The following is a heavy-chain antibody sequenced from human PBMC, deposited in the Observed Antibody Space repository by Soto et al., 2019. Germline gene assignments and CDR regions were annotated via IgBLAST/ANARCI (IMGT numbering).Heavy chain of an antibody. CDR1: GVSVSSGDYY. CDR3: ARAHYDILTGYPTHAFDI. J-gene: IGHJ3*02. Sequence: SETLSLTCTVSGVSVSSGDYYWSWIRQPPGKGLEWIGYIYYTGRTYYNPSLKSRVIISVDTSKNQFSLKLSSVTAAEKAVYYCARAHYDILTGYPTHAFDIWGQGSMVTVSS. CDR2: IYYTGRT. D-gene: IGHD3-9*01. V-gene: IGHV4-30-4*01.